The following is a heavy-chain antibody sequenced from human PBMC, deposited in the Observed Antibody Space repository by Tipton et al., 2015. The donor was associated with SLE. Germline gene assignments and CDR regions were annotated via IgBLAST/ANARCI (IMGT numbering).Heavy chain of an antibody. CDR1: GGSVSSNNYY. V-gene: IGHV4-39*07. CDR3: ARLPRSGGWYEDY. Sequence: TLSLTCTVSGGSVSSNNYYWGWIRQPPGKGLEWVGDVYYSGSSFYNPPLKRRVTISVDTSKNQLSLKLNSVTAADTAVYYCARLPRSGGWYEDYWGQGILVTVSS. D-gene: IGHD6-19*01. J-gene: IGHJ4*02. CDR2: VYYSGSS.